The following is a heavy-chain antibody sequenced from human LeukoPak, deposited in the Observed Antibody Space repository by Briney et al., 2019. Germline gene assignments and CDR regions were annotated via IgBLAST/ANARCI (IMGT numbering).Heavy chain of an antibody. J-gene: IGHJ4*02. CDR2: FDPEDGET. D-gene: IGHD3-10*01. Sequence: ASVKVSCKVSGCTLTELSMHWVRQAPGKGLEWMGGFDPEDGETIYAQKFQGRVTMTEDTSTDTAYMELSSLRSEDTAVYYCATSQRITMVRGPTNNWGQGTLVTVSS. CDR1: GCTLTELS. CDR3: ATSQRITMVRGPTNN. V-gene: IGHV1-24*01.